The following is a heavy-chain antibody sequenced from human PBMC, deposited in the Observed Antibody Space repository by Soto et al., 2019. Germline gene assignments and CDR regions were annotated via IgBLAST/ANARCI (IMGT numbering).Heavy chain of an antibody. CDR2: TWYDGSNK. CDR3: ARWEYSSGIYYFDY. J-gene: IGHJ4*02. V-gene: IGHV3-33*01. CDR1: GFTFSSYG. Sequence: PGGSLRLSCAASGFTFSSYGMHWVRQAPGKGLEWVAVTWYDGSNKYYADSVKGRFTISRDNSKNTLYLQMNSLRAEDTAAYYCARWEYSSGIYYFDYWGQGTLVTVSS. D-gene: IGHD6-19*01.